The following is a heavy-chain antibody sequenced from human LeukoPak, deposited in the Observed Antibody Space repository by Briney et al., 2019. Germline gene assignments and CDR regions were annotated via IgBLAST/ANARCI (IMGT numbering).Heavy chain of an antibody. CDR1: GGSVSSGSYY. V-gene: IGHV4-61*01. Sequence: SETLSLTCTVSGGSVSSGSYYWTWIRQPPGKGLEWIGYISYSGSTKYNPSLKNRVTISLDTSKNQFSLKLSSVTAADTAVYYCARVNGYSDSSGYYLHYFDYWGQGTLVTVSS. CDR3: ARVNGYSDSSGYYLHYFDY. D-gene: IGHD3-22*01. CDR2: ISYSGST. J-gene: IGHJ4*02.